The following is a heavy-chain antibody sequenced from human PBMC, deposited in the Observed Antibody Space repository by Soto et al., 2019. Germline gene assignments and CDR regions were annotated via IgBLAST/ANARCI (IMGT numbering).Heavy chain of an antibody. D-gene: IGHD6-13*01. J-gene: IGHJ4*02. Sequence: SETLSLTCAVSDDSISSSSYYWGWIRQPPGKGLEWIGSTFYSGSPYYNPSLRGRVTISVDTSKSQIYLKLSSLTAADTALYYCVRHLYSSSWSPFDSWGQGNQVTVSS. V-gene: IGHV4-39*01. CDR3: VRHLYSSSWSPFDS. CDR1: DDSISSSSYY. CDR2: TFYSGSP.